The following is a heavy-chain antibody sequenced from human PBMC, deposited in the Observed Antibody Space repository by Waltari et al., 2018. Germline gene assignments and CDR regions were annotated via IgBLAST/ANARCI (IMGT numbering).Heavy chain of an antibody. J-gene: IGHJ4*02. CDR3: ARDEACGGDCYYGGNY. V-gene: IGHV3-30-3*01. Sequence: QVQLVESGGGVVQPGRSLRLSWAASGFPFSSYAMHWVRQAPGKGLEWVAVISYDGSNKYYADSVKGRFTISRDNSKNTLYLQMNSLRAEDTAVYYCARDEACGGDCYYGGNYWGQGTLVTVSS. CDR2: ISYDGSNK. D-gene: IGHD2-21*01. CDR1: GFPFSSYA.